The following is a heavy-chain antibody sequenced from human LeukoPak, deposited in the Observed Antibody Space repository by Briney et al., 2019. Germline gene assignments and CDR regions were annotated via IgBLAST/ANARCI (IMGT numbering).Heavy chain of an antibody. CDR3: ARQYGDHAPDTFDI. CDR2: IYPADSDT. CDR1: GYSFAVFW. D-gene: IGHD4-17*01. J-gene: IGHJ3*02. Sequence: GESLKISCKGSGYSFAVFWIGWVRQMPGKGLEWMGIIYPADSDTRYSPSFQGQVTISADKSISTAYLQWSSLKASDTAVYYCARQYGDHAPDTFDIWGQGTMVTVSS. V-gene: IGHV5-51*01.